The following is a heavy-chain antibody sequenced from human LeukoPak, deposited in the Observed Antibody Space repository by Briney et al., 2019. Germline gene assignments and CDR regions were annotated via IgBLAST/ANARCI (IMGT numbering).Heavy chain of an antibody. CDR2: IYPGDSDT. Sequence: GESMNISCKGSGYSFTSYLIGWVRPMPGKGLEWMGIIYPGDSDTRYSPSLQRQATISADTSISTAYLQWSRLKASDTAMYYCARLEYSSSSARWFDPWGQGTLVTVSS. V-gene: IGHV5-51*01. J-gene: IGHJ5*02. CDR1: GYSFTSYL. D-gene: IGHD6-6*01. CDR3: ARLEYSSSSARWFDP.